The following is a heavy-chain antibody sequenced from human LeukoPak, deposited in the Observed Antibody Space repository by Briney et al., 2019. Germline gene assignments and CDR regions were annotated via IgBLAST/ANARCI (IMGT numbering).Heavy chain of an antibody. V-gene: IGHV1-58*02. D-gene: IGHD5-12*01. Sequence: TSVKVSCKASGFTFTSSAMQWVRQARGQRLEWIGWIVVGSGNTNYAQKFQERVTITRDMSTSTAYMELSSLRSEDTAVYYCVAGTPNIVAHDAFDIWGQGTMVTVSS. CDR2: IVVGSGNT. J-gene: IGHJ3*02. CDR1: GFTFTSSA. CDR3: VAGTPNIVAHDAFDI.